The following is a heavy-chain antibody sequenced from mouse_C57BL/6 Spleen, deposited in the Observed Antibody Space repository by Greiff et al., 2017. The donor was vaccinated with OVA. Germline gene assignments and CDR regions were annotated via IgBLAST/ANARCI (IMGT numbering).Heavy chain of an antibody. Sequence: QVQLQQSGPELVKPGASVKISCKASGYAFSSSWMNWVKQRPGKGLEWIGRIFPGDGDTNYNGKFKGKATLTADKSSSTAYMQLSSLTSEDSAVYFCASSITTVVPYAMDYWGQGTSVTVSS. CDR3: ASSITTVVPYAMDY. J-gene: IGHJ4*01. CDR2: IFPGDGDT. CDR1: GYAFSSSW. D-gene: IGHD1-1*01. V-gene: IGHV1-82*01.